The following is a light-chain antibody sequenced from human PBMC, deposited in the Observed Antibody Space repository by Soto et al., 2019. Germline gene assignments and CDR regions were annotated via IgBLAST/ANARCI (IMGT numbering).Light chain of an antibody. CDR2: AAF. J-gene: IGKJ1*01. Sequence: DIQMTQSPSSLSASVGDRVTITCRASQSISNYLNWYQQKPWKAPNLLIYAAFSLHSAVPSRFSGSGSGTDFTLTISSLQPEDFATYYCQQSYSTPRTFGQGTKVEIK. CDR1: QSISNY. CDR3: QQSYSTPRT. V-gene: IGKV1-39*01.